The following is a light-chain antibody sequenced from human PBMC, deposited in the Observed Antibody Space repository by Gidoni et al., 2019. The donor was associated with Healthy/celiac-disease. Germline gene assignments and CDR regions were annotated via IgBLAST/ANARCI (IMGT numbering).Light chain of an antibody. CDR2: DAS. Sequence: EIVLTPSPATLSLSPGERATPPCRASQGVSSYLAWYQQKPGQAPRLFIYDASNRATGIPARFSGSGPGTDFTLTISSLEPEDFAVYYCQQRSSWHSLTFXGXTKVEIK. V-gene: IGKV3D-11*01. CDR3: QQRSSWHSLT. CDR1: QGVSSY. J-gene: IGKJ4*01.